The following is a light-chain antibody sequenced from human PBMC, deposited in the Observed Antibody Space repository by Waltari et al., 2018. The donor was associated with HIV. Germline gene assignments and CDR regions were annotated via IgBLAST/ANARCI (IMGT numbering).Light chain of an antibody. CDR2: DID. J-gene: IGLJ3*02. Sequence: AVTQPASVSGLPGQSPTISCTGDAPAFSLSKFVSCYQQHSGKPPRLILYDIDSRASGVSDRFSGSMSGNTASLTISGLRAEDEGHYYCASFTGDNTVMFGGGTEVTVL. CDR1: APAFSLSKF. CDR3: ASFTGDNTVM. V-gene: IGLV2-14*03.